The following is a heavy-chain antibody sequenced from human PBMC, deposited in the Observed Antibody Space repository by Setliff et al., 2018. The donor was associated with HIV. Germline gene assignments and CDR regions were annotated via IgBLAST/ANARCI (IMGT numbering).Heavy chain of an antibody. CDR3: ARFDDNGYWVDL. J-gene: IGHJ4*02. CDR2: LFYGGST. V-gene: IGHV4-59*08. D-gene: IGHD3-22*01. CDR1: GGSISSYY. Sequence: SETLSLTCTVSGGSISSYYWSWIRQPPGKGLEWIGSLFYGGSTHYTPSLKSRVSISVDTSKNQFSLRLSSVTAADTAVYYCARFDDNGYWVDLWGQGTLVTVSS.